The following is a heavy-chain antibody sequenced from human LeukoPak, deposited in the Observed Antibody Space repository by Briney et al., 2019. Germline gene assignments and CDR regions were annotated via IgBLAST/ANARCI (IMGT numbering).Heavy chain of an antibody. CDR1: GFAVSSNY. CDR3: AREGDYYDSSGYFDY. Sequence: PGGSLRLSCAASGFAVSSNYMSWARQAPGKGLEWVAVIYSGGSTNYADSVKGRFTISRDNAKNSLYLQMNSLRAEDTAVYYCAREGDYYDSSGYFDYWGQGTLVTVSS. D-gene: IGHD3-22*01. J-gene: IGHJ4*02. V-gene: IGHV3-66*01. CDR2: IYSGGST.